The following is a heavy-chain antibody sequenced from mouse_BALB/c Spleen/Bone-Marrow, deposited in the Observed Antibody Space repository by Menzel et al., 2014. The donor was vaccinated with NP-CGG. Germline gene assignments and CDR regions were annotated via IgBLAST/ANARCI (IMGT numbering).Heavy chain of an antibody. Sequence: EVQGVESGGGLVQPGGSLKLSCVASGFTFSSYGMSWVRQTPDKRLELVATINNNGGSTYYPDSVKGQFTISRDNAKNTLYLQMSSLKSEDTAMYHCARVYGWYFDVWGAGTTVTVSS. CDR1: GFTFSSYG. CDR3: ARVYGWYFDV. J-gene: IGHJ1*01. V-gene: IGHV5-6-3*01. D-gene: IGHD1-1*01. CDR2: INNNGGST.